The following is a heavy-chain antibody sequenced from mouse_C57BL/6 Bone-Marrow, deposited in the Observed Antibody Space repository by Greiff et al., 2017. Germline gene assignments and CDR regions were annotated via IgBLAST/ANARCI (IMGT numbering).Heavy chain of an antibody. CDR2: IYPGAGDT. V-gene: IGHV1-80*01. CDR1: GYAFSSYW. D-gene: IGHD3-1*01. CDR3: ARSGSYYFDY. J-gene: IGHJ2*01. Sequence: QVQLPQSGAELVKPGASVTISCKASGYAFSSYWMTWVKQRPGKGLEWLGQIYPGAGDTKYNGKFQGKATLTADKSSSQADMQLSSLTAEDSAVYFCARSGSYYFDYWGQGTTLTVSS.